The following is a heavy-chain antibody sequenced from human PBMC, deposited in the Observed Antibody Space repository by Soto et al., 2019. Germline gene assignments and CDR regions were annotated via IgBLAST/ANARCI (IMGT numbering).Heavy chain of an antibody. CDR3: TRSGGDSSTWSDDVFDI. Sequence: ESGGGLVQPGGSLRLSCAAFGFTFSDHYMDWVRQAPGKGLEWVGRIRNKAQRYSTEYAASVKGRFSISRDDSKNSLYLQMNSLKTEDTAVYFCTRSGGDSSTWSDDVFDIWGQGTMVTVSS. V-gene: IGHV3-72*01. D-gene: IGHD6-13*01. CDR1: GFTFSDHY. J-gene: IGHJ3*02. CDR2: IRNKAQRYST.